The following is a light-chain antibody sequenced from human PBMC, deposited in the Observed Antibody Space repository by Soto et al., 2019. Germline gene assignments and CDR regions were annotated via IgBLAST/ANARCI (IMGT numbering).Light chain of an antibody. CDR1: QSLLHSNGYNY. Sequence: DIVMTQSPLSLPVTPGEPASISCRSSQSLLHSNGYNYLDWYLQKPGQSPQLLIYLGSNRASGVPDRFSGSGSGTDFTMKISSVEADDVGVYYCTQGLQTPLTFGGGTKVEIK. J-gene: IGKJ4*01. V-gene: IGKV2-28*01. CDR2: LGS. CDR3: TQGLQTPLT.